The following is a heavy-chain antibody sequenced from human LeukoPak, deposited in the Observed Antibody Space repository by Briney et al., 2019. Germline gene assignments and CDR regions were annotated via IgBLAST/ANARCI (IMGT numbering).Heavy chain of an antibody. CDR3: ARGGNSGYYHGAFDI. J-gene: IGHJ3*02. CDR1: GGTFSSYA. CDR2: IIPIFGTA. V-gene: IGHV1-69*13. D-gene: IGHD3-22*01. Sequence: ASVTVSCKASGGTFSSYAISWVRQAPGQGLEWMGGIIPIFGTANYAQKFQGRVTITADESTSTAYMELSSLRSEDTAVYYCARGGNSGYYHGAFDIWGQGTMVTVSS.